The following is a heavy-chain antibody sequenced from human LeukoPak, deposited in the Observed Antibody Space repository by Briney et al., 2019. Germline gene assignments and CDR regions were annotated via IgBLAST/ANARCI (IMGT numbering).Heavy chain of an antibody. CDR2: IYYSGST. Sequence: KSSETLSLTCTVSGGSISSYYWSWIRQPPGKGLEWIGYIYYSGSTNYNPSLKSRVTISVDTSKNQFSLKLSSVTAADTAVYYCARGFRSSSSSYYYYYYMDVWGKGTTVTVSS. J-gene: IGHJ6*03. CDR3: ARGFRSSSSSYYYYYYMDV. CDR1: GGSISSYY. D-gene: IGHD6-6*01. V-gene: IGHV4-59*01.